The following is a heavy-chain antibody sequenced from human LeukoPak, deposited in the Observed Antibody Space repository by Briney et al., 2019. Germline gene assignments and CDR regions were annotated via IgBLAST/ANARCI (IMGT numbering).Heavy chain of an antibody. D-gene: IGHD3-3*01. CDR3: NFITIFGVGKAYDH. CDR2: ISSSSSTI. J-gene: IGHJ5*02. V-gene: IGHV3-48*02. CDR1: GFTFSSYS. Sequence: PGGSLRLSCAASGFTFSSYSMNWVRQAPGKGLEWVSYISSSSSTIYYADSVKGRFTISRDNAKNSLYLQMNSLRDEDTAVYYCNFITIFGVGKAYDHWGQGTLVTVSS.